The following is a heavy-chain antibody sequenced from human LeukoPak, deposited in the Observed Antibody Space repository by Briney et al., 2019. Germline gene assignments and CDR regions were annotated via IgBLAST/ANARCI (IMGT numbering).Heavy chain of an antibody. Sequence: PGGSLRLSCAASAFTFSDYGMHWVRQAPGKGLEWVAFIRFDESNKYYADSVKGRFTISRDNSKNTLYLQMNSLRAEDTAVYYCATIDYWGQGTLVTVSS. V-gene: IGHV3-30*02. CDR2: IRFDESNK. J-gene: IGHJ4*02. CDR3: ATIDY. CDR1: AFTFSDYG.